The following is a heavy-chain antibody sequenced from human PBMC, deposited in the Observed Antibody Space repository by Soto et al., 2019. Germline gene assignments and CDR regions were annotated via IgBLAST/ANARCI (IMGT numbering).Heavy chain of an antibody. D-gene: IGHD2-21*01. J-gene: IGHJ6*03. CDR1: GYSFTAFY. CDR3: ARANSIRPYFYNMDV. Sequence: QVQLVQSGAEVEKPGASVKVSCKAAGYSFTAFYIHWVRQARGQGFEWLGWINPNSGGTYYSQKFRARVTLTRVTSISTAYMELTGLSSDDTAVYYCARANSIRPYFYNMDVWGQGTTVTVSS. CDR2: INPNSGGT. V-gene: IGHV1-2*02.